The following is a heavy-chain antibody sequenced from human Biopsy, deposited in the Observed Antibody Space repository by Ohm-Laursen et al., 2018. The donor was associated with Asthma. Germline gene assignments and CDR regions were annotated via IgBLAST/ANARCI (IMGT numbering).Heavy chain of an antibody. V-gene: IGHV3-30*03. J-gene: IGHJ6*02. CDR1: GFTFSTYG. CDR3: ARAGESDLVGGLDV. CDR2: IAWDGINS. D-gene: IGHD2-21*01. Sequence: SLRLSCAASGFTFSTYGMHWVRQAPGKGLAWVAFIAWDGINSYYADSVKGRFTISRDNSRNTLYLQKNSLRADETAVYYCARAGESDLVGGLDVWGQGTTVIVS.